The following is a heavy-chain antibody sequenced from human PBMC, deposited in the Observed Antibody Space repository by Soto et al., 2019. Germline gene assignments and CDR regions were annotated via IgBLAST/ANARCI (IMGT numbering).Heavy chain of an antibody. CDR2: ITGSTGTT. D-gene: IGHD2-2*01. V-gene: IGHV3-23*01. J-gene: IGHJ6*03. CDR1: GFTFSNFA. Sequence: EVQVLESGGGSVQPGGSLRLSCAASGFTFSNFAMSWVRHAPGNGLEWVSEITGSTGTTYYADSVKGRFIISRDNSKNTLHLQMNSLRAEDTAVYYCAKDTSSSPYYMDVWGKGTTVIVSS. CDR3: AKDTSSSPYYMDV.